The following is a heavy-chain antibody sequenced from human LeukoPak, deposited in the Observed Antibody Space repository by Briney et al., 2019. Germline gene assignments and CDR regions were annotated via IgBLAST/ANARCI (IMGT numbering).Heavy chain of an antibody. CDR2: INPNSGNT. Sequence: ASVKLSCKASGYTFTNFDINWVRQAPGQGLEWMGWINPNSGNTGYAQKFQGRVTMTTNTSITTAYMELSSLISEDTAVYYCARGPQWRGDSYYIDVWGRGTTVTVSS. J-gene: IGHJ6*03. CDR1: GYTFTNFD. CDR3: ARGPQWRGDSYYIDV. D-gene: IGHD6-19*01. V-gene: IGHV1-8*01.